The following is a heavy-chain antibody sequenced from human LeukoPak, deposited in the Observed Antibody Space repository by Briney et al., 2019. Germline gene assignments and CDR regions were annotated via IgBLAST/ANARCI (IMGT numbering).Heavy chain of an antibody. V-gene: IGHV3-11*04. Sequence: GGSLRLSCAASGFTFSDYYMSWIRQAPGKGLEWVSDISSSGSTIYYADSVKGRFTISRDNAKNSLYLQMNSLRAEDTAVHYCARGPTPYGDYDLDYWGQGTLVTVSS. J-gene: IGHJ4*02. CDR1: GFTFSDYY. CDR3: ARGPTPYGDYDLDY. CDR2: ISSSGSTI. D-gene: IGHD4-17*01.